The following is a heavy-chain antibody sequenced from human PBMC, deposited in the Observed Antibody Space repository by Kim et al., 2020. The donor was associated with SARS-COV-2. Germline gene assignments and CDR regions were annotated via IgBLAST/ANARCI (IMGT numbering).Heavy chain of an antibody. J-gene: IGHJ4*02. Sequence: SETLSLTCTVSGGSISSGGYYWSWIRQHPGKGLEWIGYIYYSGSTYYNPSLKSRVTISVDTSKNQFSLKLSSVTAADTAVYYCARDRYSDYYPSRGNYFDYWGQGTLVTVSS. D-gene: IGHD5-12*01. CDR1: GGSISSGGYY. CDR3: ARDRYSDYYPSRGNYFDY. V-gene: IGHV4-31*03. CDR2: IYYSGST.